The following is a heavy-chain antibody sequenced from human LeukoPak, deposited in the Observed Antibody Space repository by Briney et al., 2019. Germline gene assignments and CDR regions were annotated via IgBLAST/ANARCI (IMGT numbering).Heavy chain of an antibody. Sequence: SQTLSLTCTVSGGSISSGVYYWSWIRQHPGKGLEWIGYIYYSGSTYYNPSLKSRVTISVDTSKNQFSLKLSSVTAADTAVYYCASEAIPAAMMIGVSWGQGTLVTVSS. CDR1: GGSISSGVYY. CDR3: ASEAIPAAMMIGVS. D-gene: IGHD2-2*01. V-gene: IGHV4-31*03. CDR2: IYYSGST. J-gene: IGHJ5*02.